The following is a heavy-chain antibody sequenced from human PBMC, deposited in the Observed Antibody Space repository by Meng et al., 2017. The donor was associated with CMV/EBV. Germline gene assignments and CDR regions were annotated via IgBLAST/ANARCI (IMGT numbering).Heavy chain of an antibody. J-gene: IGHJ4*02. D-gene: IGHD2-21*01. V-gene: IGHV4-4*07. CDR1: GGSIRSYY. CDR2: IYTSGST. CDR3: ARGSYYRYVIDY. Sequence: RQGVGPGRLRPSRTLRLTCTVPGGSIRSYYGSWIRQPAGKGLEWIGRIYTSGSTNYNPSLKSRVTMSVDTSKNQFSLKLSSVTAADTAVYYGARGSYYRYVIDYWGQGTLVTVSS.